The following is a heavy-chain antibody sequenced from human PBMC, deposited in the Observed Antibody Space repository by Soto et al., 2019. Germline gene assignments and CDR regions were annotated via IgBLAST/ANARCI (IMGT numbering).Heavy chain of an antibody. V-gene: IGHV4-59*01. J-gene: IGHJ6*03. D-gene: IGHD6-13*01. CDR1: GGSISTYY. CDR3: ARLTYSTTWGTYYYYYMDV. CDR2: IYYSGST. Sequence: SETLSLTCTVSGGSISTYYWSWIRQPPGKGLEWIGYIYYSGSTNYNPSLKSRVTISVDTSKNQFSLKLSSVTAADTAVYFCARLTYSTTWGTYYYYYMDVWGKGTTVTAP.